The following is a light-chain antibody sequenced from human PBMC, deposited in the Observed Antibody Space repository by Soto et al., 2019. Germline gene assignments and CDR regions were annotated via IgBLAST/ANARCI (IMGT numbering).Light chain of an antibody. Sequence: EIVLTQSPATLSLSPGERATLSCRASQSVSSYLGWYQQTPGQAPRLLIYDASNRATGIPARFSGSGSGTDFTLTISSLEPEDSAVYYCQQRSNWPPETFGQGTKLEIK. J-gene: IGKJ2*01. CDR1: QSVSSY. V-gene: IGKV3-11*01. CDR3: QQRSNWPPET. CDR2: DAS.